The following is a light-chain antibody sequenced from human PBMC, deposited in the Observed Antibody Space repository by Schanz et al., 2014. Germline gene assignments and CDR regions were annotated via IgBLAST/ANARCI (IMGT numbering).Light chain of an antibody. CDR1: QAIKTS. CDR2: GAS. CDR3: QQYESYPRT. J-gene: IGKJ1*01. V-gene: IGKV1-8*01. Sequence: AIGINQSPSSLSASAGGRVTITCRASQAIKTSLAWYQQKPGKAPNLLIFGASTLQGGVPSRFSASGSGTDFTLTISCLQSEDFATYYCQQYESYPRTFGQGTKVEIK.